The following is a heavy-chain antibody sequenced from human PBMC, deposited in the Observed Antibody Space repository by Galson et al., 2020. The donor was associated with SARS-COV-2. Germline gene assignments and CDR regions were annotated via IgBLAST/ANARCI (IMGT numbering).Heavy chain of an antibody. J-gene: IGHJ6*02. V-gene: IGHV3-66*02. CDR3: ARGEGWLQYYYYGMDV. CDR2: IYSGGST. CDR1: GFTVSSNY. Sequence: GSLRLSCAASGFTVSSNYMSWVRQAPGKGLEWVSVIYSGGSTYYADSVKGRFTISRDNSKNTLYLQMNSLRAEDTAVYYCARGEGWLQYYYYGMDVWGQGTTVTVSS. D-gene: IGHD5-12*01.